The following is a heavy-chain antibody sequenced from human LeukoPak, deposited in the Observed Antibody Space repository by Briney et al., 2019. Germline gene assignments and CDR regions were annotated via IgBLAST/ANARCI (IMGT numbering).Heavy chain of an antibody. CDR2: IYYSGST. J-gene: IGHJ4*02. D-gene: IGHD4-23*01. CDR3: ARAPDNYGGKAGYDY. Sequence: SETLSLTCTVSGGSISSYYWSWIRQPPGKGLEWIGYIYYSGSTNYNPSLKSRVTISVDTSKNQFSLKLSSVTAADTAVYYCARAPDNYGGKAGYDYWGQGTLVTVSS. CDR1: GGSISSYY. V-gene: IGHV4-59*01.